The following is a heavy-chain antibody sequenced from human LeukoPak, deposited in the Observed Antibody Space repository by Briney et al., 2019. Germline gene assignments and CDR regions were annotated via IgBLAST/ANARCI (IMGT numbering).Heavy chain of an antibody. J-gene: IGHJ4*02. CDR3: ARHFAYSSSSYFDY. V-gene: IGHV4-59*08. CDR1: GGSDSRYY. Sequence: KPSETLSLPCSVSGGSDSRYYWIWIPHPTGKGLVGIGYVYYTGSTNYNPSLKSRVTMFEDKSKNQFSLRLSSVTVADTAVYYCARHFAYSSSSYFDYWGQGSLDTVSS. CDR2: VYYTGST. D-gene: IGHD6-6*01.